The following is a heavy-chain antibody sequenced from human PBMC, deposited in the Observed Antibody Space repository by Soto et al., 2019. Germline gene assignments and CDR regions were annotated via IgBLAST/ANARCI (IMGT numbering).Heavy chain of an antibody. CDR3: AWGVGATVDY. Sequence: SETLSLTCTVSGGSISSYYWSWIRQPPGKGLEWIGYIYYSGSTNYNPSLKSRVTISVDPSKNQFSLKLSSLTAADTAVYYCAWGVGATVDYWGQGTLVTVSS. J-gene: IGHJ4*02. D-gene: IGHD1-26*01. CDR2: IYYSGST. V-gene: IGHV4-59*01. CDR1: GGSISSYY.